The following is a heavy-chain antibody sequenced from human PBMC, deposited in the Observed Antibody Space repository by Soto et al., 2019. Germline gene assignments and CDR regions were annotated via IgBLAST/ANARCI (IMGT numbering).Heavy chain of an antibody. CDR2: TSYDGSNT. CDR1: GFSFNSYA. J-gene: IGHJ4*02. CDR3: ARWGTTGGLDF. V-gene: IGHV3-30*03. D-gene: IGHD3-16*01. Sequence: VQLLESGGGLVQPGGSLRLACAASGFSFNSYAMVWVRQAPGKGLEWVALTSYDGSNTYYGDSVKGRFTISRDNSKNTVDLQMDSLRVEDTALYYCARWGTTGGLDFWGQGTLVSVSS.